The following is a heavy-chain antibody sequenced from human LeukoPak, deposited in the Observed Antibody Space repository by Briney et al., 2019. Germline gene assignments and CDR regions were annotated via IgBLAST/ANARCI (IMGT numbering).Heavy chain of an antibody. CDR1: GGSFSGYY. Sequence: SETLSLTCAVYGGSFSGYYWSWIRPPPGKGLEWIGEINHSGSTNYNPSLKSRVTISVYTSKNQFSLKLSSVTAADTAVYYCARRGVRCSGGSCYFAFDYWGQGTLVTVSS. D-gene: IGHD2-15*01. CDR3: ARRGVRCSGGSCYFAFDY. CDR2: INHSGST. V-gene: IGHV4-34*01. J-gene: IGHJ4*02.